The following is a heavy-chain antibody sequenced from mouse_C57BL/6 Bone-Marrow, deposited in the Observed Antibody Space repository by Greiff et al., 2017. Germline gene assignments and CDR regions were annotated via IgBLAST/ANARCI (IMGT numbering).Heavy chain of an antibody. CDR2: ISNGGGST. D-gene: IGHD1-1*01. CDR1: GFTFSDYY. V-gene: IGHV5-12*01. CDR3: ARNNYYGSSPWFAY. Sequence: EVNLVESGGGLVQPGGSLKLSCAASGFTFSDYYMYWVRQTPEKRLEWVAYISNGGGSTYYPDTVKGRFTISRDNAKNTLYLQMSRLKSEDTAMYYCARNNYYGSSPWFAYWGQGTLVTVSA. J-gene: IGHJ3*01.